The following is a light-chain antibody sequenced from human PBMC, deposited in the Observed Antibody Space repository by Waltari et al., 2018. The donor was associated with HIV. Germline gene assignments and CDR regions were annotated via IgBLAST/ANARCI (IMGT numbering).Light chain of an antibody. CDR1: QNLLHSNGNNY. Sequence: IVLTQSPVSLPVTPGEPASISCRSSQNLLHSNGNNYLEWYVQRPGQSPQRLIYLGTGRASGVPDRLSGRGSGTDFTLRFSGVAAEDVGVYYCMQSLQSPWTFGQGTQVEI. CDR3: MQSLQSPWT. J-gene: IGKJ1*01. CDR2: LGT. V-gene: IGKV2-28*01.